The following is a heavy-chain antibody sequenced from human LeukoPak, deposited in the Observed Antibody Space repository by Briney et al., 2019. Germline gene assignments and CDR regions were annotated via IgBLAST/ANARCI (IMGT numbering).Heavy chain of an antibody. CDR2: IYYSGST. Sequence: SETLSLTCTVSGGSVSNGSYYWSWIRQPPGKGLEWIGYIYYSGSTNYNPSLKSRVTISVDTSKNQFSLKLSSVTAADTAVYYCARSHTASDYWGQGTLVTVSS. CDR3: ARSHTASDY. J-gene: IGHJ4*02. V-gene: IGHV4-61*01. D-gene: IGHD5-18*01. CDR1: GGSVSNGSYY.